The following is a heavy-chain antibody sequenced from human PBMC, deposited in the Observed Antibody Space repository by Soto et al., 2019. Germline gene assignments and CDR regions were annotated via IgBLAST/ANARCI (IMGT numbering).Heavy chain of an antibody. J-gene: IGHJ4*02. D-gene: IGHD3-22*01. CDR3: ARARRGYQPDE. Sequence: GGSLRLSCAASGSTFSDYYMDWVRQAPGMGLEWVARIKNKLNSYTVEYAASLEGRFTISRDDSKNSVYLQMNSLKTEDTAVYFCARARRGYQPDEWGQGTLVTVPQ. CDR1: GSTFSDYY. CDR2: IKNKLNSYTV. V-gene: IGHV3-72*01.